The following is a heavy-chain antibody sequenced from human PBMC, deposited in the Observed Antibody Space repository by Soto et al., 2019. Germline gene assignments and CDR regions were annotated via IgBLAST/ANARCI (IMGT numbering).Heavy chain of an antibody. V-gene: IGHV4-4*02. J-gene: IGHJ4*02. D-gene: IGHD2-15*01. CDR3: ARRGGGVVLAATTPFDY. CDR1: SGSITSANW. Sequence: QVPLQESGPRLVRPSGTLSLTCTVSSGSITSANWWSWVRQPPGRGLEGIGEIYHSGSTNYNLSLKSRVTISVDKSKIQFSLSLSSVTAADTAMYYCARRGGGVVLAATTPFDYWGQGTLVTVSS. CDR2: IYHSGST.